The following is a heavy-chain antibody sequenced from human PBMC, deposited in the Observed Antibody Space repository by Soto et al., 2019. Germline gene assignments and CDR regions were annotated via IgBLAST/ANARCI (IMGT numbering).Heavy chain of an antibody. D-gene: IGHD2-2*01. Sequence: PSETLSLTCAVYGGSFSDNYWTWIRQPPGKGLEWIGEINQSGTTNYNPSLKSRATISVDTSKNQFSLKLSSVTAADTAVYFCARGLTYCSSTTCAETRFDPWGQGTLVTVSS. CDR1: GGSFSDNY. V-gene: IGHV4-34*01. CDR2: INQSGTT. CDR3: ARGLTYCSSTTCAETRFDP. J-gene: IGHJ5*02.